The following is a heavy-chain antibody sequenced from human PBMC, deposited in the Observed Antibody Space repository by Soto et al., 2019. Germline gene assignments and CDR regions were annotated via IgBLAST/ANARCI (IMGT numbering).Heavy chain of an antibody. J-gene: IGHJ4*02. CDR2: ISQSGTV. D-gene: IGHD2-15*01. CDR3: ARHGGRFFEY. CDR1: GDSFSSGYW. V-gene: IGHV4-4*02. Sequence: QVQLQESGPGLVKPSETLSLTCAVSGDSFSSGYWWSWVRQPPGKGLQWIGQISQSGTVNYNPSLESRVTMSVDKSKNQFSPLLTSVTAADTAVYYCARHGGRFFEYWGQGILVTVSS.